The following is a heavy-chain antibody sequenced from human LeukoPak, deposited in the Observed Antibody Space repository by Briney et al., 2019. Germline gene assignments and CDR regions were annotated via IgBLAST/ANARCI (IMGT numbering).Heavy chain of an antibody. CDR2: IYPGDSDT. CDR3: ARVRGLIVVVPAAPAHDAFDI. CDR1: GYSFTSYW. J-gene: IGHJ3*02. Sequence: GESLKISCKGSGYSFTSYWIGWVRQMPGKGLEWMGIIYPGDSDTRYSPSFQGQVTISADKSISTAYLQWSSLKASDTAMYYCARVRGLIVVVPAAPAHDAFDIWGQGTMVTVSS. D-gene: IGHD2-2*01. V-gene: IGHV5-51*01.